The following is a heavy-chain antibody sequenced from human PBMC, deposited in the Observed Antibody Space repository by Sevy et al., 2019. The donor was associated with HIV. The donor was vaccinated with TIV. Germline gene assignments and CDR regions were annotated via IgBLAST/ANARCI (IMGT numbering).Heavy chain of an antibody. D-gene: IGHD4-17*01. J-gene: IGHJ4*02. CDR2: VRYDGSEK. Sequence: GGSLRLSCAASGFTFRNYGMHWVRQAPGKGLEWVAFVRYDGSEKYYPESVKGRFSVSRDNSKNTLFLQMNSLTPDDTAVYYCVKDLFLHGDSFDYWGQGTLVTVSS. V-gene: IGHV3-30*02. CDR1: GFTFRNYG. CDR3: VKDLFLHGDSFDY.